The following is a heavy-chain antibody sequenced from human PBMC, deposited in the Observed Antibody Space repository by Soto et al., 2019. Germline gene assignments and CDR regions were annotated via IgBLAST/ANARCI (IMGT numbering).Heavy chain of an antibody. CDR2: ISGSGAST. Sequence: EVQVLESGGGMVQPGGSLRLSCAASGFTFSSYAMSWVRQAPGKGLEWVSSISGSGASTYYADSVKGRFTISRDNPKNPLYLQMNSLRAEDTAVYYCAIDMGFWGQGTLVTVSS. J-gene: IGHJ4*02. CDR3: AIDMGF. D-gene: IGHD3-10*01. CDR1: GFTFSSYA. V-gene: IGHV3-23*01.